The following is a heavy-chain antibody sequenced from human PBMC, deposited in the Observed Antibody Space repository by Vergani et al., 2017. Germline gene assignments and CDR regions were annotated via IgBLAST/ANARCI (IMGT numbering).Heavy chain of an antibody. J-gene: IGHJ3*02. CDR1: GFTFSSYG. V-gene: IGHV3-33*01. CDR2: IWYDGSNK. CDR3: ARAGFVDFCRDAFDI. Sequence: QVQLVESGGGVVQPGRSLRLSCAASGFTFSSYGMHWVRQAPGKGLEWVAVIWYDGSNKYYADSVKGRFTISRDNSKNTLYLQMNSLRAEDTAVYYCARAGFVDFCRDAFDIWGQGTMVTVSS. D-gene: IGHD3-3*01.